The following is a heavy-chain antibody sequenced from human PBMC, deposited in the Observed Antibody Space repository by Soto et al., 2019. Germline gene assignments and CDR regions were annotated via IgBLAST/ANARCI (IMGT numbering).Heavy chain of an antibody. CDR1: GSSFSTYS. V-gene: IGHV3-30-3*01. J-gene: IGHJ4*02. CDR3: ARSIAVAGLDY. Sequence: TGGSLRLSCAASGSSFSTYSMHWVRQVPGKGLEWVAVISNDGGKKFFGDSVKGRFTISRDNSKNTVYLQMNSLRDEDTAVYYGARSIAVAGLDYWGQGTQVTVS. CDR2: ISNDGGKK. D-gene: IGHD6-19*01.